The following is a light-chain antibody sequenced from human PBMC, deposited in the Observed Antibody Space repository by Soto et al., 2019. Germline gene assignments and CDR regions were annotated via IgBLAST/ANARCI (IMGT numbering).Light chain of an antibody. Sequence: DIXMTQSPPSLSASVGDRVTITCXASQXIGTYLNWYQHQPGKAPTLVIYDASNLETGVPSRFSGGGCGTDFTFTISSLRPEDIATYYCQHSNHLHLFGPGTKVDF. CDR1: QXIGTY. V-gene: IGKV1-33*01. CDR2: DAS. J-gene: IGKJ3*01. CDR3: QHSNHLHL.